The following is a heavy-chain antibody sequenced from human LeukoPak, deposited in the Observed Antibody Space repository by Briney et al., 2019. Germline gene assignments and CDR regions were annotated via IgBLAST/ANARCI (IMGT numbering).Heavy chain of an antibody. V-gene: IGHV3-53*01. CDR1: GFTVSSNY. CDR2: IYSGGST. J-gene: IGHJ4*02. D-gene: IGHD3-10*01. CDR3: ASGFNPVDY. Sequence: GGSLRFSCAASGFTVSSNYMSWVRQAPGKGLEWVSVIYSGGSTYYADSVKGRFTISRDNSKNTLYLQMNSLRAEDTAVYFCASGFNPVDYWGQGTLVTVSS.